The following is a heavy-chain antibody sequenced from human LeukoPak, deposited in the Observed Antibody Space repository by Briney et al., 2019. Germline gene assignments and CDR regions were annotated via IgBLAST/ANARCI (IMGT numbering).Heavy chain of an antibody. Sequence: ASVKVSCKPSGYTFTSYAINGVRPATGQGLGWMGWMNPNSGNTGYAQKFQGRVTMTRNTSISTAYMELRSLRSEDTAVYYCARVGRRAARTAFGYWGQGALVTVSS. CDR3: ARVGRRAARTAFGY. V-gene: IGHV1-8*01. CDR2: MNPNSGNT. D-gene: IGHD6-6*01. J-gene: IGHJ4*02. CDR1: GYTFTSYA.